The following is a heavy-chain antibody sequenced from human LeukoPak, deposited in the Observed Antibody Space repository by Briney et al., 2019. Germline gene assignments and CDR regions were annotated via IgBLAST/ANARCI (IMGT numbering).Heavy chain of an antibody. CDR1: GGSISSSSYY. CDR2: IYYSGST. D-gene: IGHD2-2*01. J-gene: IGHJ1*01. Sequence: SETLSLTCTVSGGSISSSSYYWGWIRQPPGKGLEWIGSIYYSGSTYYNPSLKSRVTISVDTSKNQFSLKLSSVTAADTAVYYCASDNVVVPAAPRSICKYFQHWGQGTLVTVSS. V-gene: IGHV4-39*01. CDR3: ASDNVVVPAAPRSICKYFQH.